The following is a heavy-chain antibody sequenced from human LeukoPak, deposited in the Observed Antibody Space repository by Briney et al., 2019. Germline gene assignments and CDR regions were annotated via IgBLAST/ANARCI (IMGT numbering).Heavy chain of an antibody. Sequence: GALRLSCAASGFTFSSYGMSWVRQAPGKGLEWVSAISGSGGSTYYADSVKGRFTTSRDNSKNTLYLQMNSLRAEDTAVYYCTITPDYYDSSGYYDTFFDYWGQGTLVTVSS. CDR1: GFTFSSYG. D-gene: IGHD3-22*01. CDR2: ISGSGGST. CDR3: TITPDYYDSSGYYDTFFDY. V-gene: IGHV3-23*01. J-gene: IGHJ4*02.